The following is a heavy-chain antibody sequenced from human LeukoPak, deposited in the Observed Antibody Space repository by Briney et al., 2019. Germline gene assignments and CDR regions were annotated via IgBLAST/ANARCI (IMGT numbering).Heavy chain of an antibody. D-gene: IGHD1-26*01. Sequence: LRLSCAASGFTFSSYAMSWVRQPPGKGLEWIGYIYYSGSTYYNPSLKSRVTISVDTSKNQFSLKLSSVTAADTAVYHCARERVVGAGVDYWGQGTLVTVSS. CDR1: GFTFSSYA. CDR3: ARERVVGAGVDY. CDR2: IYYSGST. J-gene: IGHJ4*02. V-gene: IGHV4-30-4*08.